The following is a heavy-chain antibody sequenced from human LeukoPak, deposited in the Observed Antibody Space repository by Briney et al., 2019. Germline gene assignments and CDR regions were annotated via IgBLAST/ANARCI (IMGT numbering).Heavy chain of an antibody. CDR2: IYHSGSA. CDR3: ARGQGEYNWFDP. CDR1: GGSISSNNW. Sequence: PSGTLSLTCGVSGGSISSNNWWSWVRQPPGQGLEWIGEIYHSGSANYNPSLKSRVTISVDKSKNQFSLKLSSVTAADTAVYYCARGQGEYNWFDPWGQGTLVTVSS. D-gene: IGHD3-10*01. J-gene: IGHJ5*02. V-gene: IGHV4-4*02.